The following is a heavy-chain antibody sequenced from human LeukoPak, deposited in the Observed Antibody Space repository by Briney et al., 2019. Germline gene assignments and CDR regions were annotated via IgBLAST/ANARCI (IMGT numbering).Heavy chain of an antibody. CDR3: ARDSDSSGYSDAFDI. V-gene: IGHV1-46*01. Sequence: ASVKVSCKASGYTFTSYDINWVRQAPGQGLEWMGIINPSGGSTSYAQKFQGRVTMTRDMSTSTVYMELSSLRSEDTAVYYCARDSDSSGYSDAFDIWGQGTMVTVSS. CDR1: GYTFTSYD. CDR2: INPSGGST. D-gene: IGHD3-22*01. J-gene: IGHJ3*02.